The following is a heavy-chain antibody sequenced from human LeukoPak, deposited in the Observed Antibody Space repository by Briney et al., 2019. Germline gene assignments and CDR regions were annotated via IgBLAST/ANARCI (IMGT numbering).Heavy chain of an antibody. D-gene: IGHD1-26*01. CDR1: RFTSSSYA. V-gene: IGHV3-23*01. CDR2: ISGSGGST. Sequence: GGSLRLSRAAPRFTSSSYAMSCVRPAPGKGLEWVSPISGSGGSTYYADSVKGRFTISRDNSKNTPYLQMNSLRAEDTAVYYCAKGKSELLLDFDYWGQGTLVTVSS. CDR3: AKGKSELLLDFDY. J-gene: IGHJ4*02.